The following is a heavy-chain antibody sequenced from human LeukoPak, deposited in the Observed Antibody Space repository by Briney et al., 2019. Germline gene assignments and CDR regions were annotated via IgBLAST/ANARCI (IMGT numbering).Heavy chain of an antibody. Sequence: SETLSLTCSVSGGSITTSSYYWGRIRQPAEKGLERIGSIYYTGGTYYSPSLKSRVTISVDTSKNQFSLKLSSVTAADTAVYYCARHGGTRVTLVEVYYFDYWGQGTLVTVSS. D-gene: IGHD4-11*01. CDR2: IYYTGGT. J-gene: IGHJ4*02. CDR3: ARHGGTRVTLVEVYYFDY. V-gene: IGHV4-39*01. CDR1: GGSITTSSYY.